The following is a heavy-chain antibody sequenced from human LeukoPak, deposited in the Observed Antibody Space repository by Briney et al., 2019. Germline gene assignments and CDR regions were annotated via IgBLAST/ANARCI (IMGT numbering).Heavy chain of an antibody. J-gene: IGHJ4*02. CDR1: GFTFSSHW. Sequence: SLRLSXXXSGFTFSSHWMHWVGQVPGKGLEWVSSISNSGGSTYYADSVKGRFTISRDNYKNTLYLQMNSLRAEDTAVYYCAKEGFDSWGQGTLVTVSS. CDR2: ISNSGGST. CDR3: AKEGFDS. V-gene: IGHV3-23*01.